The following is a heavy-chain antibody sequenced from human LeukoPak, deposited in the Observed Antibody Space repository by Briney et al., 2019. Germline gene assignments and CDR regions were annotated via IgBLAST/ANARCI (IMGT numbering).Heavy chain of an antibody. CDR3: ARDILSGRFGFDP. CDR1: GGSFSGYY. D-gene: IGHD3-9*01. J-gene: IGHJ5*02. Sequence: SETLSLTCAVYGGSFSGYYWSWIRQSPEKGLEWIGYISYSGSTNYNPSLKRRVTISVDTSRNQFSLKLTSVTAADTAVYYCARDILSGRFGFDPWGQGTLVTVSS. CDR2: ISYSGST. V-gene: IGHV4-59*01.